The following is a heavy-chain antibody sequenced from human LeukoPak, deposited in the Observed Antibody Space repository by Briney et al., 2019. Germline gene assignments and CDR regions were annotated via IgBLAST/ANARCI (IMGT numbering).Heavy chain of an antibody. CDR2: INPSGGST. CDR3: ARAAVWEYYYDSSGYYAYYFDY. J-gene: IGHJ4*02. D-gene: IGHD3-22*01. Sequence: ASVKVSCKASGYTFTSYYMHWVRQAPGQGLEWMGIINPSGGSTSYAQKFQGRVTMTRDMSTSTVYMELSSLRSEDTAVYYCARAAVWEYYYDSSGYYAYYFDYWGQGTLVTVSS. CDR1: GYTFTSYY. V-gene: IGHV1-46*01.